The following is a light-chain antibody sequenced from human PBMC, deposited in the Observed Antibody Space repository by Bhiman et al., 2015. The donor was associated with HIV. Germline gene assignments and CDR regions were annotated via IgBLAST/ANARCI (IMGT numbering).Light chain of an antibody. Sequence: QPVLTQTPSASGAPGQGVTISCSGSSSNVGRNYVYWYQQLPGTTPKLLIYKNNQRPSGVSNRFSGSKSGNTASLTISGLQAEDEGDYYCCSYAGTSTYVVFGGGTKLTVL. V-gene: IGLV1-47*01. CDR1: SSNVGRNY. J-gene: IGLJ2*01. CDR3: CSYAGTSTYVV. CDR2: KNN.